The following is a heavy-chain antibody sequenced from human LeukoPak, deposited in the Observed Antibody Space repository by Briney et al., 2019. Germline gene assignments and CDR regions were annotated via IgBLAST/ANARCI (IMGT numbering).Heavy chain of an antibody. D-gene: IGHD5-18*01. V-gene: IGHV3-30*03. CDR2: ISYDGSNK. Sequence: PGRSLRLSCAASGFTFSSYGMHWVRQAPGKGLEWVAVISYDGSNKYYADSVKGRFTISRDNSKNTLYLQMNSLRAEDTVVYYCASGYSYGPFDYWGQGTLVTISS. J-gene: IGHJ4*02. CDR3: ASGYSYGPFDY. CDR1: GFTFSSYG.